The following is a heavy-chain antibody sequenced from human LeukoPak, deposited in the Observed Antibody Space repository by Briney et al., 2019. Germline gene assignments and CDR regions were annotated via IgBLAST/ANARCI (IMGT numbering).Heavy chain of an antibody. J-gene: IGHJ4*02. CDR3: ARAVATIPYY. Sequence: PGGSLRLSCAASGFTFSSYSMNWVRQAPGKRLEWVSSISSSSSYIYYADSVKGRFTISRDNAKNSLYLQMNSLRAEDTAVYYCARAVATIPYYWGQGTLVTVSS. V-gene: IGHV3-21*01. CDR1: GFTFSSYS. D-gene: IGHD5-12*01. CDR2: ISSSSSYI.